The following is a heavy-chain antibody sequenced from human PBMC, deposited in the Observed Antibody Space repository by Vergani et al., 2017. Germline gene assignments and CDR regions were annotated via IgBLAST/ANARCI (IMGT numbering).Heavy chain of an antibody. CDR2: ISGSGVSE. D-gene: IGHD3-9*01. CDR3: AKQYFVAGNDLFDY. J-gene: IGHJ4*02. V-gene: IGHV3-23*01. CDR1: EFTFSNYV. Sequence: EVQLLESGGGLVQPGGSLRLTCAASEFTFSNYVMNWVRQAAGKGLEWVSGISGSGVSEYYTDSVKGRFTISRDNSKNMLFLQMNNLRTEDTAIYYCAKQYFVAGNDLFDYGGQGTLVTVSS.